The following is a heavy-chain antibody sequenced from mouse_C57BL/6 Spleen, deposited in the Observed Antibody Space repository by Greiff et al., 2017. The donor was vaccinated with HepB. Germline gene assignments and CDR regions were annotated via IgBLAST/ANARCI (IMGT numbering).Heavy chain of an antibody. CDR2: ISSGSSTI. Sequence: DVQLVESGGGLVKPGGSLKLSCAASGFTFSDYGMHWVRQAPEKGLEWVAYISSGSSTIYYADTVKGRFTISRDNAKNTLFLQMTSLRSEDTAMYYCARSYGNYEYYAMDYWGQGTSVTVSS. V-gene: IGHV5-17*01. CDR3: ARSYGNYEYYAMDY. J-gene: IGHJ4*01. D-gene: IGHD2-1*01. CDR1: GFTFSDYG.